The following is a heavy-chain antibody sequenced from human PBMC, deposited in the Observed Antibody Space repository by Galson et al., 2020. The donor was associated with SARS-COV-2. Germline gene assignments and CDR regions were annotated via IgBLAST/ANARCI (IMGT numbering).Heavy chain of an antibody. D-gene: IGHD3-3*01. Sequence: SVEGRFTISRDNSKNKLFLDVSSLRLEDTAVYYCAKDFTVGRSGFYFDYWGQGTMVTVSS. J-gene: IGHJ4*02. CDR3: AKDFTVGRSGFYFDY. V-gene: IGHV3-30*02.